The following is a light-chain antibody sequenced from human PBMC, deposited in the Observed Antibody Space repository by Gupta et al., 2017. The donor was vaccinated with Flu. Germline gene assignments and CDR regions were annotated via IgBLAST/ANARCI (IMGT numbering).Light chain of an antibody. V-gene: IGKV1-39*01. CDR3: QQTYGTLRT. CDR1: QSISNY. CDR2: GAS. J-gene: IGKJ4*02. Sequence: DLKLPQTHTSVAASVGDRVTITCRASQSISNYLNWYQHKPGKAPKLLIYGASSLQSGVPSTFRGSGSGTDFTLTISSLQPEDFATYYCQQTYGTLRTFGGGTKVEIK.